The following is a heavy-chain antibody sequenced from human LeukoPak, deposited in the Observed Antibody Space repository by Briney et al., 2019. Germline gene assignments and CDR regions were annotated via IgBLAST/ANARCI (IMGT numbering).Heavy chain of an antibody. CDR3: ARDEPASYCSGASCRTYAMDV. CDR2: ISISGSYT. V-gene: IGHV3-21*01. Sequence: GSLRLSCAASGFTFSSYAMSWVRQAPGKGLEWVSSISISGSYTYYAGSVKGRFTISRDNAKNSLSLQMNTLRPEDTAVYYCARDEPASYCSGASCRTYAMDVWGQGTTVTVSS. CDR1: GFTFSSYA. D-gene: IGHD2-15*01. J-gene: IGHJ6*02.